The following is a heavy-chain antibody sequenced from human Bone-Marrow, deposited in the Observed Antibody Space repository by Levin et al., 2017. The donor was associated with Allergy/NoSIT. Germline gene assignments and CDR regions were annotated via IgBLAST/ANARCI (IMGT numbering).Heavy chain of an antibody. Sequence: GGSLRLSCAASGFTFSSYAMSWVRQAPGKGLEWVSAISGSGGSTYYADSVKGRFTISRDNSKNTLYLQMNSLRAEDTAVYYCAKDSIYDSSRPGFWFDPWGQGTLVTVSS. J-gene: IGHJ5*02. CDR3: AKDSIYDSSRPGFWFDP. CDR1: GFTFSSYA. D-gene: IGHD3-22*01. CDR2: ISGSGGST. V-gene: IGHV3-23*01.